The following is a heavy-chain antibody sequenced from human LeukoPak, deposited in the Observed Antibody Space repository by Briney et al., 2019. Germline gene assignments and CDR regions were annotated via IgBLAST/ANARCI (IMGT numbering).Heavy chain of an antibody. V-gene: IGHV3-74*01. CDR2: INSDGSST. Sequence: GGSLRLSCAASGFTFSSYAMSWVRQAPGKGLVWVSRINSDGSSTSYADSVKGRFTISRDNAKNTLYLQMNSLRAEDTAVYYCARDRYSGSYSDYWGQGTLVTVSS. CDR3: ARDRYSGSYSDY. D-gene: IGHD1-26*01. J-gene: IGHJ4*02. CDR1: GFTFSSYA.